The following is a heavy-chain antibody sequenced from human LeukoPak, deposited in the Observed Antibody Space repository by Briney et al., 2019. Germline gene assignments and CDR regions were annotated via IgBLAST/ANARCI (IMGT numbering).Heavy chain of an antibody. CDR1: GGSFSGYY. J-gene: IGHJ4*02. V-gene: IGHV4-34*01. D-gene: IGHD6-13*01. CDR3: ARANGASRKFDY. CDR2: INHSGST. Sequence: SETLSLTCAVYGGSFSGYYWSWIRQPPGKGLEWMGEINHSGSTNYNPSLKSRVTISVDTSKNHFSLKLSSVTAADTAVYYCARANGASRKFDYWGQGTLVTVSS.